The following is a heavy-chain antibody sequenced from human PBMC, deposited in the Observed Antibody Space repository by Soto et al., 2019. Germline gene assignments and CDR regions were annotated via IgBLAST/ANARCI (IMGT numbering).Heavy chain of an antibody. CDR2: ISSSSSTI. D-gene: IGHD5-18*01. CDR1: GFTFGSYS. CDR3: AKDGGYSYGPYDY. J-gene: IGHJ4*02. Sequence: EVQLLESGGGLVQPGGSLRLSCAASGFTFGSYSMNWVRQAPGKGLEWVSYISSSSSTIYYADSVEGRFTISRDNAKNSLDLQMNSLRAEDTAVYYCAKDGGYSYGPYDYWGQGTLVTVSS. V-gene: IGHV3-48*01.